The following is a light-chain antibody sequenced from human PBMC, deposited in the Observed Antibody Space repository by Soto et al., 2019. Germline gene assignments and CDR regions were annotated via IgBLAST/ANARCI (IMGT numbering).Light chain of an antibody. V-gene: IGKV3-11*01. CDR1: QSVSSY. Sequence: ENVLTQSPATLSLSPGERATLSCRASQSVSSYLAWYQQKLGQAPRLLIYDASNRATGIPARFSGSGSGTDFTLPISSLEPEDVAVYYCQQRSDWPLITFGQGTRLEIK. CDR2: DAS. CDR3: QQRSDWPLIT. J-gene: IGKJ5*01.